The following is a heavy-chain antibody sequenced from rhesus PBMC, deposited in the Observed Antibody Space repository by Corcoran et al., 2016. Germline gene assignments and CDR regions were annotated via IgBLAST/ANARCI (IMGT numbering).Heavy chain of an antibody. J-gene: IGHJ4*01. CDR1: GGSLSDDYY. Sequence: QVQLQESGPGLVKHSETLSLTCAVSGGSLSDDYYWSWIRPPPGKGLEWIWYIYGRGGSTKYNPSLKNRGTISIDTAKNQFSLKLSSVTAADTAVYYCARGGPHCDYCGQGVLVTVSS. CDR2: IYGRGGST. V-gene: IGHV4-106*01. CDR3: ARGGPHCDY.